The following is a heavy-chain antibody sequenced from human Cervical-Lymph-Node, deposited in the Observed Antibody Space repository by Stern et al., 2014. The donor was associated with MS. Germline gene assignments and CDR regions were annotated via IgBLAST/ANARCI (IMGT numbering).Heavy chain of an antibody. CDR2: IWYDGMNK. Sequence: QVQLVQSGGGVVQPGRSLRLSCAASGFTFSSYGMHWVRQAPGKGLEWVAVIWYDGMNKYYADSVKGRFTISRDNSKNTLSLQMNTLRAEDTAVYYCARDNDIVVLPAALDYWGQGTLVTVSS. D-gene: IGHD2-2*01. CDR1: GFTFSSYG. CDR3: ARDNDIVVLPAALDY. V-gene: IGHV3-33*01. J-gene: IGHJ4*02.